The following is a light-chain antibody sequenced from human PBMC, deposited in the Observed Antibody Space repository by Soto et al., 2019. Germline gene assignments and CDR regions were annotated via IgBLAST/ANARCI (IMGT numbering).Light chain of an antibody. V-gene: IGKV3-20*01. CDR3: QQYGGSPRT. CDR1: QSVSSSY. J-gene: IGKJ1*01. CDR2: GSS. Sequence: EIVLTQSPGTLSLSQGERATLSCRASQSVSSSYLACYQQKPCQAPRLIIYGSSTRATGIPDRFSGSGSGTDLNLTISRLEPEDFAVYYCQQYGGSPRTFGQGTKVDI.